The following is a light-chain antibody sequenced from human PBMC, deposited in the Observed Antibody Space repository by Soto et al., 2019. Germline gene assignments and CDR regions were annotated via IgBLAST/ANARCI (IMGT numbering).Light chain of an antibody. CDR3: SSYTSSSTLV. CDR1: NSDVGGYNY. V-gene: IGLV2-14*01. Sequence: QSVLTQPASVSGSPGQSITISCTGTNSDVGGYNYVSWYQQYPGKAPKVIIYDVSDRPLGVSDRFSGSKSGNTASLTISGLQAEDEADYYCSSYTSSSTLVFGGGTKLTVL. J-gene: IGLJ2*01. CDR2: DVS.